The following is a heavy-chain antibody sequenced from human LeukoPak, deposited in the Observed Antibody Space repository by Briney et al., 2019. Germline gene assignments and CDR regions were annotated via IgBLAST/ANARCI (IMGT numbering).Heavy chain of an antibody. V-gene: IGHV4-59*08. D-gene: IGHD3-22*01. CDR3: ARSSYYYDSSGYAFVY. CDR1: GGSISNYY. Sequence: PSETLSLTCTVSGGSISNYYWSWIRQPPGKGLEWIGYINYSGSTNYNPSLKSRVTISVDTSKNQLSLKLSSVTAAATAVYYCARSSYYYDSSGYAFVYWGQGTLVTVSS. J-gene: IGHJ4*02. CDR2: INYSGST.